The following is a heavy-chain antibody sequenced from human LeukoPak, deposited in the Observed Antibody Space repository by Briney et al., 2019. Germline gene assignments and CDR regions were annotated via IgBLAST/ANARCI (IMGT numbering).Heavy chain of an antibody. CDR1: GGSISSSSYY. Sequence: SETLSLTRTVSGGSISSSSYYWGWIRQPPGKGLEWIGSIYYSGSTYYNPSLKSRVTISVDTSKNQFSLKLSSVTAADTAVYYCARDHSNCSGGSCYPFDYWGQGTLVTVSS. V-gene: IGHV4-39*07. CDR3: ARDHSNCSGGSCYPFDY. CDR2: IYYSGST. D-gene: IGHD2-15*01. J-gene: IGHJ4*02.